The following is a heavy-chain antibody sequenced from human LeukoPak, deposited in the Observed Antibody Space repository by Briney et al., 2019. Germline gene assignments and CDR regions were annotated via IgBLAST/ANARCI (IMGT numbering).Heavy chain of an antibody. CDR2: ISSSGSTT. D-gene: IGHD6-19*01. J-gene: IGHJ6*03. Sequence: GGSLRLSCAASGFTFSSYEMNWVRQAPGKGLEWVSYISSSGSTTYYTDSVKGRFTISRDTAKNSLYLQMNSLRAEDTAVYYCARSYLPGYSSASSYYYYYMDVWGKGTTVAVSS. CDR3: ARSYLPGYSSASSYYYYYMDV. CDR1: GFTFSSYE. V-gene: IGHV3-48*03.